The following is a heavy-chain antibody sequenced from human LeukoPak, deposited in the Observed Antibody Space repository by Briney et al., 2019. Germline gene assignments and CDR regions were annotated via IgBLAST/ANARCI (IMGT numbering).Heavy chain of an antibody. Sequence: ASVKVSCKASGYTFTGYYMHWVRQAPGQGLEWMGWISPNSGGTNYAQKFQGRVTMTRDTSISTAYMELSRLRSDDTAVYYCARDAIYSSSWSYYYYYMDVWGKGTTVTVSS. J-gene: IGHJ6*03. CDR1: GYTFTGYY. CDR3: ARDAIYSSSWSYYYYYMDV. V-gene: IGHV1-2*02. CDR2: ISPNSGGT. D-gene: IGHD6-13*01.